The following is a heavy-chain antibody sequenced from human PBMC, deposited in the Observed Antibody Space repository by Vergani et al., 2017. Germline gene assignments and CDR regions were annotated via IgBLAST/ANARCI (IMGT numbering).Heavy chain of an antibody. V-gene: IGHV4-4*07. Sequence: QVQLQESGPGLVKPSQTLSLTCTVSGGSISSYYWSWIRQPAGKGLEWIGRIYTSGSTNYNPSLKSRVTISVDTSKNQFSLKLSSVTAADTAVYYCARDSSSWYYPGSMDVWGQGTTVTVSS. CDR3: ARDSSSWYYPGSMDV. J-gene: IGHJ6*02. D-gene: IGHD6-13*01. CDR2: IYTSGST. CDR1: GGSISSYY.